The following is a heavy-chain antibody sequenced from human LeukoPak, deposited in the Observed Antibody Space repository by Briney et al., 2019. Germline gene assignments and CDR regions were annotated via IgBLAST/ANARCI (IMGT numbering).Heavy chain of an antibody. J-gene: IGHJ4*02. Sequence: GGSLRLSCAASGFAFSSYAMSWVRQAPGKGLEGVSAISGSGGSTYYADSVKGRFTISRDNSKNTLYLQMNSLRAEDTAVYYCAKDTYYDILTGDYWGQGTLVTVSS. D-gene: IGHD3-9*01. CDR3: AKDTYYDILTGDY. CDR1: GFAFSSYA. V-gene: IGHV3-23*01. CDR2: ISGSGGST.